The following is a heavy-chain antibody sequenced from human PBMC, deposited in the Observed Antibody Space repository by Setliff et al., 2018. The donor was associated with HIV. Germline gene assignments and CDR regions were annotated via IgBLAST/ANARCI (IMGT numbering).Heavy chain of an antibody. CDR1: GYTFTVYY. Sequence: ASVKVSCKASGYTFTVYYMHWVRQAPGQGLEWMGWINPRSGGSDYAQRFQGRVTMTRDTSISTAYMELSRLRSDDTAVYYCARGLRWGEYPEGFDYWGQGTLVTVSS. CDR2: INPRSGGS. D-gene: IGHD2-2*01. V-gene: IGHV1-2*02. J-gene: IGHJ4*02. CDR3: ARGLRWGEYPEGFDY.